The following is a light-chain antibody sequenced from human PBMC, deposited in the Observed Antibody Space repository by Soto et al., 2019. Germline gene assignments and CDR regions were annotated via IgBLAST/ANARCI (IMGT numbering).Light chain of an antibody. CDR2: GAS. CDR3: QQYGSSPWT. CDR1: QSVSSSY. Sequence: EIALTQSPGTLSLSPGERATLSCRASQSVSSSYLAWYQQKTGQAPRLLIYGASSRATGLPDRISGSGSGTDFTLTISRLEPKDFAVYYCQQYGSSPWTFGQGTKV. J-gene: IGKJ1*01. V-gene: IGKV3-20*01.